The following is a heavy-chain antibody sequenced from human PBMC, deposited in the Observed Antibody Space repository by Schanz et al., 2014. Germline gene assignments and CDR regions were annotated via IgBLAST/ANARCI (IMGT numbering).Heavy chain of an antibody. CDR2: IRYDGSKI. V-gene: IGHV3-30*02. Sequence: VQLVESGGGLVQPGGSLRLSCAVSGFTASSNYMSWVRQAPGKGMEWVAFIRYDGSKIYYADSVKGRFTISRDNPKNTLSLQMNSLRVEDTAVYYCARDLAFGGVYDRHSDSWGQGTLVTVSS. CDR1: GFTASSNY. D-gene: IGHD3-16*01. CDR3: ARDLAFGGVYDRHSDS. J-gene: IGHJ4*02.